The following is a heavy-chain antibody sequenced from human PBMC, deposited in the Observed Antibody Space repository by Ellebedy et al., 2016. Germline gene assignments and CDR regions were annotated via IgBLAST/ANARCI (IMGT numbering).Heavy chain of an antibody. CDR2: ISYDGSNK. J-gene: IGHJ3*02. V-gene: IGHV3-30*04. D-gene: IGHD6-19*01. CDR3: ARARSGWWEVMARAGDAFDI. Sequence: GGSLRLXXAASGFTFSSYAMHWVRQAPGKGLEWVAVISYDGSNKYYADSVKGRFTISRDNSKNTLYLQMNSLRAEDTAVYYCARARSGWWEVMARAGDAFDIWGQGTMVTVSS. CDR1: GFTFSSYA.